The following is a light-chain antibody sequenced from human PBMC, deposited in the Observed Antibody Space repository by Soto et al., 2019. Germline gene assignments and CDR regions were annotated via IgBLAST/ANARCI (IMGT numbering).Light chain of an antibody. CDR2: GAS. V-gene: IGKV3-20*01. J-gene: IGKJ1*01. Sequence: EIVLTQSPGTLSLSPGERATLSCRASQSVSGISLGWYQQKPGQAPRLLIYGASRRATGIPDRFSGSGSGTDFTLTISRLELEDFAVYYCQQYGDSTGWTFGQGAKVDIK. CDR3: QQYGDSTGWT. CDR1: QSVSGIS.